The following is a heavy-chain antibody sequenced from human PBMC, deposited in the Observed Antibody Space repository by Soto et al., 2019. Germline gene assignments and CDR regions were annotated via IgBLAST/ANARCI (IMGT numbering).Heavy chain of an antibody. CDR1: GYTFTSYD. CDR3: AGGGFVVVVAAALDGGWFDP. Sequence: ASVKVSCKASGYTFTSYDINWVRQATGQGLEWMGWMNPNSGNTGYAQKFQGRVTMTRNTSISTAYMERGSLRSEDTAVYYCAGGGFVVVVAAALDGGWFDPWGQGTLVTVSS. CDR2: MNPNSGNT. J-gene: IGHJ5*02. V-gene: IGHV1-8*01. D-gene: IGHD2-15*01.